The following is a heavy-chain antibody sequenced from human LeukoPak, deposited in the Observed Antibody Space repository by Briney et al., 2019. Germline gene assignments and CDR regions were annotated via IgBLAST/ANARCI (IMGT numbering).Heavy chain of an antibody. D-gene: IGHD6-13*01. J-gene: IGHJ4*02. V-gene: IGHV4-39*07. Sequence: PSETLSLTCTVSGGSISSSSYYWGWIRQPPGKGLEWIGSIYYSGSTYYNPSLKSRVTISVDTSKNQFSLKLSSVTAADTAVYYCARNPPIAAFGYWGQGTLVTVSS. CDR1: GGSISSSSYY. CDR2: IYYSGST. CDR3: ARNPPIAAFGY.